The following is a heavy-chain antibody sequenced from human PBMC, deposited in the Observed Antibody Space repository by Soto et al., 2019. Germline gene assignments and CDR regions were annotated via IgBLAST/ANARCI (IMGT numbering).Heavy chain of an antibody. J-gene: IGHJ6*04. CDR3: ASPYSGYDPYDYYGMDV. V-gene: IGHV1-69*02. D-gene: IGHD5-12*01. CDR2: IIPILGIA. CDR1: GGTFSSYT. Sequence: QVHLVQSGAEVKKPGSSVKVSGTASGGTFSSYTISWVRQAPGQGLEWMGRIIPILGIANYAQKFQGRVTITADKSTSTGYMELSSLRSEDTAVYYCASPYSGYDPYDYYGMDVWGKGTTVTVAA.